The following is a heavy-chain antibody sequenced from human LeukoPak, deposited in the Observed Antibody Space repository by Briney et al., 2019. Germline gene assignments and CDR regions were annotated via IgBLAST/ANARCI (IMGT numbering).Heavy chain of an antibody. Sequence: SETLSLTCAVYGGSFSGYYWSWIRQPPGKGLEWIGEINHSGSTNYNPSLKSRVTISVDTSKNQFSLKLSSVTAADTAVYYCASIAAAGIGSYYCGMDVWGQGTTVTVSS. V-gene: IGHV4-34*01. D-gene: IGHD6-13*01. CDR3: ASIAAAGIGSYYCGMDV. J-gene: IGHJ6*02. CDR2: INHSGST. CDR1: GGSFSGYY.